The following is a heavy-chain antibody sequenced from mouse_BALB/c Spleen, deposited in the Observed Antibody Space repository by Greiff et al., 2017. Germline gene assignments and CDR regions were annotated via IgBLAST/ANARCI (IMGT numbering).Heavy chain of an antibody. V-gene: IGHV5-12-1*01. D-gene: IGHD2-4*01. CDR3: ARRYDYLYYAMDY. Sequence: EVQVVESGGGLVKPGGSLKLSCAASGFAFSSYDMSWVRQTPEKRLEWVAYISSGGGSTYYPDTVKGRFTISRDNAKNTLYLQMSSLKSEDTAMYYCARRYDYLYYAMDYWGQGTSVTVSS. CDR2: ISSGGGST. J-gene: IGHJ4*01. CDR1: GFAFSSYD.